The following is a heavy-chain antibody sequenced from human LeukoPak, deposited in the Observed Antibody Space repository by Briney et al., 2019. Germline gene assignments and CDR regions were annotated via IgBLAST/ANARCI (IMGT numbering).Heavy chain of an antibody. CDR3: ARKAYGMDV. J-gene: IGHJ6*04. CDR1: GFTFSNYW. CDR2: IKQDGREK. Sequence: GGSLRLSCAASGFTFSNYWMSWVRPAPGKGLEWVANIKQDGREKYYVDSVKGRFTISRDAANYSLYLQMNSLRAEDTAVYYCARKAYGMDVWGKGTTVTVSS. V-gene: IGHV3-7*03.